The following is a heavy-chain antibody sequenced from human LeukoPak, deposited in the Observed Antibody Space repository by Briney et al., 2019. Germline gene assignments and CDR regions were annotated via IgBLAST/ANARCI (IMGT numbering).Heavy chain of an antibody. CDR2: IYYSGST. Sequence: SETLSLTCTVSGGPISSSSYYWGWIRQPPGKGLEWIGSIYYSGSTYYNPSLKSRVTISVDTSKNQFSLKLSSVTAADTAVYYCARANAYDSSGYYPYWGQGTLVTVSS. D-gene: IGHD3-22*01. CDR1: GGPISSSSYY. V-gene: IGHV4-39*07. CDR3: ARANAYDSSGYYPY. J-gene: IGHJ4*02.